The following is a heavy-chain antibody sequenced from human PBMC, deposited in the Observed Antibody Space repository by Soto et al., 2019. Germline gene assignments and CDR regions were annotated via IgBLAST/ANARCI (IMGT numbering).Heavy chain of an antibody. Sequence: EVQLVESGGGVVRPGGSLRLACAVSGFSLDEYGMSWVRQAPGKGLEWVSDMHRNGNTTGYADSVKGRFTISRDDAKNSLYLQMNSLRAEDTAFYYCARDHRWGYEYGDYGDSWGHGTLVTVSS. V-gene: IGHV3-20*04. CDR1: GFSLDEYG. CDR2: MHRNGNTT. D-gene: IGHD4-17*01. CDR3: ARDHRWGYEYGDYGDS. J-gene: IGHJ5*01.